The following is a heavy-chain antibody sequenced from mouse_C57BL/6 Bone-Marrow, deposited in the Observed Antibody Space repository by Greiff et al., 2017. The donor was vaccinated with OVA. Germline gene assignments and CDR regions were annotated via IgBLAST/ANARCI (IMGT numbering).Heavy chain of an antibody. CDR3: TSYGNFDY. CDR1: GFTIKDDY. D-gene: IGHD2-1*01. Sequence: VQLQQSGAELVRPGASVKLSCTASGFTIKDDYMHWVKQRPEQGLEWIGWIDPENGDTEYASKFQGKATITADTSSNTASLQLSSLTSEDTAVYYCTSYGNFDYWGQGTTLTVSS. J-gene: IGHJ2*01. CDR2: IDPENGDT. V-gene: IGHV14-4*01.